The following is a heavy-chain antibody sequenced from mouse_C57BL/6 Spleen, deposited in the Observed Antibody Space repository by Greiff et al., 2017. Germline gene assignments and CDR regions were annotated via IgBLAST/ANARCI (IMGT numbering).Heavy chain of an antibody. J-gene: IGHJ4*01. D-gene: IGHD1-1*01. CDR3: ARDYGSSRHSYAMDD. CDR2: IYPGAGDT. Sequence: QVQLQQSGAELVKPGASVKISCKASGYAFSSYWMTWVKQRPGKGLEWIGQIYPGAGDTNYNGTFKGQATLTADQSSSTAYMQLSSLTSEDSAVYYCARDYGSSRHSYAMDDWGKGTSGTVSS. CDR1: GYAFSSYW. V-gene: IGHV1-80*01.